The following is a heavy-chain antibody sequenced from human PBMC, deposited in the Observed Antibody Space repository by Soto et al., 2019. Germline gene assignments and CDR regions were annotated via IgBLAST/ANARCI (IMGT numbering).Heavy chain of an antibody. D-gene: IGHD3-9*01. V-gene: IGHV3-23*01. Sequence: GGSLRLSCAASGFTFSSYAMSWVRQAPGKGLEWAPPIGGMGVGNYEPDPVKGGFTISRDNSKNTLYLQMNSLRAEDTAVYYCAKDAAPGPLYDIPNWFDPWGQGTLVTVSS. CDR2: IGGMGVGN. CDR3: AKDAAPGPLYDIPNWFDP. CDR1: GFTFSSYA. J-gene: IGHJ5*02.